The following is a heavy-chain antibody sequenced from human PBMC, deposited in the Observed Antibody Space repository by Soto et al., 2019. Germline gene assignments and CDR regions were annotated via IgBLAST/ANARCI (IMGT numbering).Heavy chain of an antibody. CDR3: ARVDYGDYGWYFDL. J-gene: IGHJ2*01. CDR1: GFTVTNKY. CDR2: IYSGGAT. V-gene: IGHV3-53*01. Sequence: EVQLVESGGNLIQPGGSLRLSCAASGFTVTNKYMTWVRQAPGKGLEWVSLIYSGGATSYADSVKGRVTISRDNSKDILYLQVNSLRAEDTAVYYCARVDYGDYGWYFDLWGRGTLVTVSS. D-gene: IGHD4-17*01.